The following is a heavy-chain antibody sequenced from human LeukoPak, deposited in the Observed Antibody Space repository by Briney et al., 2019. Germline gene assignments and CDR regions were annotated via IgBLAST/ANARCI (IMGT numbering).Heavy chain of an antibody. CDR1: GDSISSGGHC. D-gene: IGHD1-26*01. CDR2: IYHTGST. CDR3: ARNLNAVGNNIGDS. J-gene: IGHJ4*02. Sequence: SETLSLTCSVSGDSISSGGHCWNWIRQPPGKGLEWIGRIYHTGSTYYNLSLKSRVTMSVDTSKNQFSLKLTSVTAADTAVYYCARNLNAVGNNIGDSWGRGTLVTVSS. V-gene: IGHV4-30-4*01.